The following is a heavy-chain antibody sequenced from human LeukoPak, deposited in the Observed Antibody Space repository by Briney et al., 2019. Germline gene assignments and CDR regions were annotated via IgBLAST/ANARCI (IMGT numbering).Heavy chain of an antibody. J-gene: IGHJ5*02. CDR1: GGSISSYY. Sequence: SETLSLTCTVSGGSISSYYWGWIRQPPGKGLEWIGSIYHSGSTYYNPSLKSRVTISVDTSKNQFSLKLSSVTAADTAVYYCAASVVVPAAMIRFDPWGQGTLVTVSS. CDR3: AASVVVPAAMIRFDP. CDR2: IYHSGST. D-gene: IGHD2-2*01. V-gene: IGHV4-38-2*02.